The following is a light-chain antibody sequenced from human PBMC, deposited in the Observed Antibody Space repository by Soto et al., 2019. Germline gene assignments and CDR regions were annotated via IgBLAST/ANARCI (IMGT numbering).Light chain of an antibody. CDR2: DVS. Sequence: SALTQPASVSGSPGQSITISCTGTISDVGDYNYVSWYQQHPDKAPKLMIYDVSNRPSGVSNRFSGSKSGNTASLTISGLHPEDEADYYCSSYRSSSPLVVFGGGTKVTVL. V-gene: IGLV2-14*01. J-gene: IGLJ2*01. CDR1: ISDVGDYNY. CDR3: SSYRSSSPLVV.